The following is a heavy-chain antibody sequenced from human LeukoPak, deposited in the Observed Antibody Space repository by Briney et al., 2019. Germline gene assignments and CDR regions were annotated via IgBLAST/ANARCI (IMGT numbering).Heavy chain of an antibody. V-gene: IGHV4-59*01. CDR2: FYHTGST. D-gene: IGHD2-21*01. CDR3: ATSIGWPNVFDH. Sequence: SETLSLTCTVSGGSITTYYRTWIRQTPDKGLQFIGSFYHTGSTNYNPSLESAVTISEDTSKNQISLELRSVTAADTAVYYCATSIGWPNVFDHWGQGILVTVSS. J-gene: IGHJ4*02. CDR1: GGSITTYY.